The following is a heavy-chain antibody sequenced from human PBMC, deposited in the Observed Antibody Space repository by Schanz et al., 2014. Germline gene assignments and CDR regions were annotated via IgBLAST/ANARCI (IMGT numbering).Heavy chain of an antibody. CDR3: XXXYCAGTSCPIFDY. D-gene: IGHD2-2*01. Sequence: QVHLVQSASELKNPGASVKVSCKTSGYSFSTYAMNWVRQAPGQGLEWMGWINTKTGNPTYAQGFTGRFVFSLDTXXXXXXXXXXXXXXXXXXXXXXXXXYCAGTSCPIFDYWGQGTLVTVSS. J-gene: IGHJ4*02. CDR1: GYSFSTYA. V-gene: IGHV7-4-1*01. CDR2: INTKTGNP.